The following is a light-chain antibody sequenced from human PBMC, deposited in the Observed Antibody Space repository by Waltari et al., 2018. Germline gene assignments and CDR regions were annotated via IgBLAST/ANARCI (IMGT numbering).Light chain of an antibody. CDR1: KLGERY. CDR3: LAWDSDMSS. Sequence: YELTQPPSVSVSPGQTASITCSGDKLGERYICWYQQKPGQSPVLVMYQDLERPSGIPERFSGSKSGNTATLTISGTQAMDEADYYCLAWDSDMSSFSGGTKLTVL. J-gene: IGLJ2*01. CDR2: QDL. V-gene: IGLV3-1*01.